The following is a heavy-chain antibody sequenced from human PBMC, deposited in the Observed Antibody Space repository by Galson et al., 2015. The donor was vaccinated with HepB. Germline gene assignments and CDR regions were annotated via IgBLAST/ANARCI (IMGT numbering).Heavy chain of an antibody. V-gene: IGHV1-69*13. CDR1: GGTFSSYA. Sequence: SVKVSCKAAGGTFSSYAISWVRQAPGQGLEWMGGIIPIFGTANYAQKFQGRVTITADESTSTAYMELSSLRSEDTAVYYCARVTFSGWYGKVDYYYYYMDVWGKGTTVTVSS. D-gene: IGHD6-19*01. CDR2: IIPIFGTA. J-gene: IGHJ6*03. CDR3: ARVTFSGWYGKVDYYYYYMDV.